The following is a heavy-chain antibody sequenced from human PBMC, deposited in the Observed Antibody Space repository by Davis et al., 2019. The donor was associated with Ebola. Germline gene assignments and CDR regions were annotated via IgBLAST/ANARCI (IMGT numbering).Heavy chain of an antibody. CDR2: INPNSGGT. J-gene: IGHJ4*02. CDR3: ARGLSSGWYEGIDY. Sequence: ASVKVSCKASGYTFTGYYMHWVRQAPGQGLEWMGWINPNSGGTNYAQKLQGRVTMTTDTSTSTAYMELRSLRSDDTAVYYCARGLSSGWYEGIDYWGQGTLVTVSS. CDR1: GYTFTGYY. D-gene: IGHD6-19*01. V-gene: IGHV1-2*02.